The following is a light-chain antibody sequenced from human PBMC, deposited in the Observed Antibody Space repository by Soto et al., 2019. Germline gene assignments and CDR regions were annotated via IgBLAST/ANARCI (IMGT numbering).Light chain of an antibody. V-gene: IGKV1-9*01. J-gene: IGKJ5*01. CDR2: AAS. CDR1: QGISSY. CDR3: QQLKSYPIT. Sequence: IQLTQSPSFLSASVGDRVTITCRASQGISSYLAWYQQKPGKAPKLLIYAASTLQSGVPSRFSGSGSGTDFTLTISSLQPEDFATYYCQQLKSYPITFGQGTRLEIK.